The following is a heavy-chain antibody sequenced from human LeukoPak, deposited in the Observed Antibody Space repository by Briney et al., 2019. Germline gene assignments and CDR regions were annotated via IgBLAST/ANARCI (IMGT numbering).Heavy chain of an antibody. CDR3: ARRRDREAVYYYDSSGYCLDP. CDR1: GFTFSSYS. D-gene: IGHD3-22*01. V-gene: IGHV3-21*01. CDR2: ISSSSSYI. J-gene: IGHJ5*02. Sequence: GGSLRLSCAASGFTFSSYSMNWVRQAPGKGLEWVSSISSSSSYIYYADSVKGRFTISRDNAKNSLYLQMNSLRAEDTAVYYCARRRDREAVYYYDSSGYCLDPWGQGTLVTVSS.